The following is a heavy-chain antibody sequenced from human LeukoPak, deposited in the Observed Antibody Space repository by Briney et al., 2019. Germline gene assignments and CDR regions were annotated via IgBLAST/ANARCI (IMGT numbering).Heavy chain of an antibody. Sequence: GGSLRLSCAASGFTFSSYAMHWVRQAPGKGLEWVAVISYDGSNKYYADSVKGRFTISRDNSKNTLYLQMNSLRAEDTAVYYCARDPAVYFDSWGQGTLVTVSS. CDR2: ISYDGSNK. CDR3: ARDPAVYFDS. J-gene: IGHJ4*02. CDR1: GFTFSSYA. V-gene: IGHV3-30-3*01. D-gene: IGHD6-25*01.